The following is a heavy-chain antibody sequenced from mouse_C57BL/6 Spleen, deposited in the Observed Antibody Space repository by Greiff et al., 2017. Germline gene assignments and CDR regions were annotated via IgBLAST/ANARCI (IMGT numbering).Heavy chain of an antibody. J-gene: IGHJ4*01. Sequence: QVQLQQPGAELVKPGASVKLSCKASGYTFTSYWMHWVKQRPGQGLEWIGMIHPNSGSTNYNEKFKSKATLTVDKSSSTAYMQLSSLAAEDSAVYYCARVRAYYGSSPYYAMDYWGQGTSGTVSS. V-gene: IGHV1-64*01. CDR3: ARVRAYYGSSPYYAMDY. CDR1: GYTFTSYW. CDR2: IHPNSGST. D-gene: IGHD1-1*01.